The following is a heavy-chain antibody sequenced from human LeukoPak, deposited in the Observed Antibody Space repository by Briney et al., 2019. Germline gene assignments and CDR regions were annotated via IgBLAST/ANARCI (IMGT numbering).Heavy chain of an antibody. Sequence: PSETLSLTCTVSGGSISSSAYYWDWIRQPPGKGLEWIGNVYYTGSTYYNPSLKSRVTISVDTSKNQFSLKLSSVTAADTAVYYCARKERGEVEYFDYWGQGTLVTVSS. CDR3: ARKERGEVEYFDY. D-gene: IGHD4-17*01. CDR2: VYYTGST. CDR1: GGSISSSAYY. V-gene: IGHV4-39*01. J-gene: IGHJ4*02.